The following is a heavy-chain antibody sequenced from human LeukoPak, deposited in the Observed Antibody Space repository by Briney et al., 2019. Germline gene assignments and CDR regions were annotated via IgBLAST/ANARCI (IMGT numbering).Heavy chain of an antibody. CDR3: AKSRLIFDWLLHYFDY. D-gene: IGHD3-9*01. J-gene: IGHJ4*02. CDR2: IKQDGSEK. V-gene: IGHV3-7*03. CDR1: GFTFSSYW. Sequence: GGSLRLSCAASGFTFSSYWMSWVRQAPGKGLEWVANIKQDGSEKYYVDSVKGRFTISRDNAKNSLYLQMNSLRAEDTALYYCAKSRLIFDWLLHYFDYWGQGTLVTVSS.